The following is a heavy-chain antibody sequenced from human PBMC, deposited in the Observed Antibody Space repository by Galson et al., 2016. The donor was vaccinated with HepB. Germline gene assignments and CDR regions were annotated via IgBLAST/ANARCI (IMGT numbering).Heavy chain of an antibody. J-gene: IGHJ4*02. CDR2: ICSSGSA. V-gene: IGHV3-53*01. CDR1: GFIVNNNY. Sequence: SLRLSSAASGFIVNNNYMNWVRQAPGKGLEWVSVICSSGSAFYADSVKGRFTISRDNSKNTLYLQMNSLRAEDTAVYYCARGHVDGNAASDFWGQGTLVTVSS. D-gene: IGHD5-12*01. CDR3: ARGHVDGNAASDF.